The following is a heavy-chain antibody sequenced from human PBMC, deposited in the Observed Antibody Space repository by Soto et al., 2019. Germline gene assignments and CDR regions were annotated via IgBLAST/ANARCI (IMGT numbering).Heavy chain of an antibody. CDR2: IYYSGST. V-gene: IGHV4-39*01. CDR3: ARHHRYSSGWYSGNWFDL. J-gene: IGHJ5*02. D-gene: IGHD6-19*01. Sequence: QLQLQESGPGLVKPSETLSLTCTVSGGSISSSSYYWGWIRQPPGKGLEWIGSIYYSGSTYYNPSLKSRVTISVDTSKNQFSLNLSSVTAADTAVYYCARHHRYSSGWYSGNWFDLWGQGTLVTVSS. CDR1: GGSISSSSYY.